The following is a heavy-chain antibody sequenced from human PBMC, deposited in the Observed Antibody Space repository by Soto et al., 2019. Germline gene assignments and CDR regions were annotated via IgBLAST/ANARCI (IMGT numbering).Heavy chain of an antibody. CDR2: ISAYNGNT. V-gene: IGHV1-18*01. CDR3: ARTLAGYDYIWGSYRPFDY. D-gene: IGHD3-16*02. J-gene: IGHJ4*02. CDR1: GYTFTSYG. Sequence: ASVKVSCKASGYTFTSYGISWVRQAPGQGLEWMGWISAYNGNTNYAQKLQGRVTMTTDTSTSTAYMELRSLRSDDTAVYYCARTLAGYDYIWGSYRPFDYWGQGTLVTVSS.